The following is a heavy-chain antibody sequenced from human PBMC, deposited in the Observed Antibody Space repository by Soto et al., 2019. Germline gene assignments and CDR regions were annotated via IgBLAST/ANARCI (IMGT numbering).Heavy chain of an antibody. Sequence: SETLSLTCTVYGGSISRYYWSWIRQPAGKGLEWIGRIYTSGSTNYNPSLKSRVTMSVDTSKNQFSLKLSSVTAADTAVYYCAREPTGIAAAGSFDYWCQGPLVTVSS. V-gene: IGHV4-4*07. CDR3: AREPTGIAAAGSFDY. CDR2: IYTSGST. D-gene: IGHD6-13*01. J-gene: IGHJ4*02. CDR1: GGSISRYY.